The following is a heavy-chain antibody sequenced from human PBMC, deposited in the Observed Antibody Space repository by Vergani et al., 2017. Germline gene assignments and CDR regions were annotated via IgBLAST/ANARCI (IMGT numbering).Heavy chain of an antibody. J-gene: IGHJ4*02. CDR2: IYSTGST. CDR3: ATMGGYDEGDAFRIGYFDS. D-gene: IGHD3-22*01. V-gene: IGHV4-31*03. Sequence: QVQLQESGPGLVKPSQTLSLTCSVSGDSISSGVYYWNWIRQHPGKGLEWIGYIYSTGSTHHNPSLRRRINMSVYTSKNQFSLKLNSVTAADTAMYYCATMGGYDEGDAFRIGYFDSWGPGILVTVSS. CDR1: GDSISSGVYY.